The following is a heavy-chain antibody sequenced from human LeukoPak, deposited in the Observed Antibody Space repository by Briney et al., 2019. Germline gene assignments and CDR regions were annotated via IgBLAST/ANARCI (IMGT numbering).Heavy chain of an antibody. CDR3: AREVTNDAFDI. Sequence: PPGGSLRLSCAASGFTFSSYGMHWVRQAPGKGLEWVAVIWYDGSNKYYADSVKGRFNISRDNSKNTLYLQMNSLRAEDTAVYYCAREVTNDAFDIWGQGTMVTVSS. CDR2: IWYDGSNK. J-gene: IGHJ3*02. CDR1: GFTFSSYG. D-gene: IGHD4-17*01. V-gene: IGHV3-33*01.